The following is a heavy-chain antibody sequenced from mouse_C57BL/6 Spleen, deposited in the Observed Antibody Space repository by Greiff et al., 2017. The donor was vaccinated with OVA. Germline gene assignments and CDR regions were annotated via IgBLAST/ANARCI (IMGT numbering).Heavy chain of an antibody. Sequence: VQLQQSGPELVKPGASVKIPCKASGYTFTDYNLDWVKQSHGKSLEWIGDINPNNGGTIYNQKFKGKATLTVDKSSSTAYMELRSLTSEDTAVYYCARSFYDYDGGFDCWGQGTTLTVSS. V-gene: IGHV1-18*01. D-gene: IGHD2-4*01. CDR1: GYTFTDYN. CDR2: INPNNGGT. CDR3: ARSFYDYDGGFDC. J-gene: IGHJ2*01.